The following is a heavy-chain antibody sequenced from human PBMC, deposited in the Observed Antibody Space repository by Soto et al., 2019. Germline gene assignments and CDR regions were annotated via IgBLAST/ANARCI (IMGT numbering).Heavy chain of an antibody. D-gene: IGHD1-20*01. Sequence: QITLKESGPTLVKPTQTLTLTCTFSGFSLSTIGVGVGWLRQPPGEALEWLALIYWDGDKPYSPSLKSRLTIAKGTSKDQVVLTMTNMDPVDTATYDCAHSLYKGTFDIWGQGTMVTVSS. J-gene: IGHJ3*02. CDR3: AHSLYKGTFDI. CDR2: IYWDGDK. V-gene: IGHV2-5*02. CDR1: GFSLSTIGVG.